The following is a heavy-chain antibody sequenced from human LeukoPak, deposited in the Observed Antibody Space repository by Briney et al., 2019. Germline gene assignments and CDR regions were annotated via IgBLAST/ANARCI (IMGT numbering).Heavy chain of an antibody. CDR3: AKPDYDFWSGYYTRPYYGMDV. Sequence: PGGSLRLSCAASGFTFSSYAMSWVRQAPGKGLEWVSAISGSGGSTYYADSVKGRFTISRDNSKNTLYLQMNSLRAEDTAVYYCAKPDYDFWSGYYTRPYYGMDVWGQGTTVTVS. D-gene: IGHD3-3*01. CDR1: GFTFSSYA. V-gene: IGHV3-23*01. CDR2: ISGSGGST. J-gene: IGHJ6*02.